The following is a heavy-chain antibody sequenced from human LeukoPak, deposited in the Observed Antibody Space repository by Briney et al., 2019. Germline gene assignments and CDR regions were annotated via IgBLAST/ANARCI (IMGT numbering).Heavy chain of an antibody. V-gene: IGHV1-69*13. CDR3: ARASGFTMVRGVPKYNWFDP. CDR1: GYTFTSFY. Sequence: GASVKVSCKASGYTFTSFYIHWVRQAPGQGLEWMGGIIPIFGTANYAQKFQGRVTITADESTSTAYMELSSLRSEDTAVYYCARASGFTMVRGVPKYNWFDPWGQGTLVTVSS. D-gene: IGHD3-10*01. CDR2: IIPIFGTA. J-gene: IGHJ5*02.